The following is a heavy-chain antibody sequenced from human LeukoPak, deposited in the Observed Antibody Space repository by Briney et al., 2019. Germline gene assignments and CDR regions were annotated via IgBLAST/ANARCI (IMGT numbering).Heavy chain of an antibody. J-gene: IGHJ3*02. V-gene: IGHV1-69*05. CDR2: INPIFGTA. D-gene: IGHD1-26*01. CDR1: GGTFSSYA. CDR3: ARVAQGSYYGNDAFDI. Sequence: SVKVSCKASGGTFSSYAISWVRQAPGQGLEWMGGINPIFGTANYAQKFQGRVTITTDESTSTAYMELNSLRSEDTAVYYCARVAQGSYYGNDAFDIWGQGTMVTVSS.